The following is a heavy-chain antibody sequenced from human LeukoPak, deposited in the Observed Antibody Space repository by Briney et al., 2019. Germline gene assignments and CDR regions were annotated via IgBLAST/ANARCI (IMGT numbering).Heavy chain of an antibody. CDR2: ISYSGNNI. CDR3: AGEDY. Sequence: GGSLRLSCAASGFTFSSYGMHWVRQAPGKGLEWVAVISYSGNNIYYADSVKGRFTISRDNSKNTLYLQMNSLRAEDTAVYYCAGEDYWGQGTLVTVSS. V-gene: IGHV3-30*03. J-gene: IGHJ4*02. CDR1: GFTFSSYG.